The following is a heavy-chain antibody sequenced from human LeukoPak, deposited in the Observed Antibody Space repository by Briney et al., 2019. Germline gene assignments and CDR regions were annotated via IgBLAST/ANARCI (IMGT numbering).Heavy chain of an antibody. CDR1: GFTFSSYE. CDR2: ISSSGSTI. CDR3: AKDPSTFLTTGWYFDL. V-gene: IGHV3-48*03. D-gene: IGHD4-17*01. J-gene: IGHJ2*01. Sequence: PGGSLRLSCAASGFTFSSYEMNWVRQAPGKGLEWVSYISSSGSTIYYADSVKGRFTISRDNAKNSLYLQMNSLRAADTAIYYCAKDPSTFLTTGWYFDLWGRGTLVTVSS.